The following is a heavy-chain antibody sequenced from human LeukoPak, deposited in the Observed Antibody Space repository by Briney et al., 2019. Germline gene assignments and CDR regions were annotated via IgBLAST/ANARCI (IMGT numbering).Heavy chain of an antibody. D-gene: IGHD5-12*01. CDR2: IYHSGST. CDR1: GYSISSGYY. J-gene: IGHJ3*02. Sequence: PSETPSLTCAVSGYSISSGYYWGWIRQPPGKGLEWIGSIYHSGSTYYNPSLKSRVTISVDTSKNQFSLKLSSVTAADTAVYYCARETLSGYDGNDAFDIWSQGTMVSVSS. CDR3: ARETLSGYDGNDAFDI. V-gene: IGHV4-38-2*02.